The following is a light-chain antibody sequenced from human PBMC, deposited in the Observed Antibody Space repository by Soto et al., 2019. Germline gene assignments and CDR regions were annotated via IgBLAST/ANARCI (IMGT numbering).Light chain of an antibody. Sequence: AIRMTQSPSSFSASTGDRVTITCRASQGISSYLAWYQQKPGKAPKLLIYAASTLQSGVPSRFSGSGSGTDFTRTSSCLQSEDFATYYCQQYYSYPVAFGQGTKVEIK. CDR3: QQYYSYPVA. V-gene: IGKV1-8*01. CDR1: QGISSY. CDR2: AAS. J-gene: IGKJ1*01.